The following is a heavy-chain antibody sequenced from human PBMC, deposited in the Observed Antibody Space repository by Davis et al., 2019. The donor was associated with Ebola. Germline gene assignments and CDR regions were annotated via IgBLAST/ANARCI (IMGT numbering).Heavy chain of an antibody. J-gene: IGHJ6*02. Sequence: GGSLRLSCAASGFTFSDYYMSWIRQAPGKGLEWVSYISSSSSYTNYADSVKGRFTISRDNAKNSLYLQMNSLRAEGTAVYYCARDIRDIVVVVAATRMDVWGQGTTVTVSS. CDR3: ARDIRDIVVVVAATRMDV. CDR2: ISSSSSYT. D-gene: IGHD2-15*01. CDR1: GFTFSDYY. V-gene: IGHV3-11*06.